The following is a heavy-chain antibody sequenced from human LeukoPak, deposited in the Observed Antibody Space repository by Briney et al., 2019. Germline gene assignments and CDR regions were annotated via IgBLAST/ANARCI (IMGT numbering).Heavy chain of an antibody. D-gene: IGHD5-24*01. CDR1: GGSISSSSYY. V-gene: IGHV4-39*01. Sequence: SSETLSLTCTVSGGSISSSSYYWGWLRQPPGKGLEWIGSTYYSGSTYYNPSLKSRVTISVDTSKNQFSLKLSSVTAADTAVYYCARHRRDGYNDNWFDPWGQGTLVTVSS. CDR3: ARHRRDGYNDNWFDP. CDR2: TYYSGST. J-gene: IGHJ5*02.